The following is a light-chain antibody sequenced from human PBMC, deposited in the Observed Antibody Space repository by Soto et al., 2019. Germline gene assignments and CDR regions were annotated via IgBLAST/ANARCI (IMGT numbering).Light chain of an antibody. Sequence: DIQMTQSPSSLSASVGDRVTITCRASQSISSYLNWYQQKPGKAPKLLIYAASSLQSGDSSRCGGSGSGADFTLTIISLRSSDVATDYCYRSYSTRLTFGGRTKVDIK. V-gene: IGKV1-39*01. CDR2: AAS. CDR3: YRSYSTRLT. CDR1: QSISSY. J-gene: IGKJ4*01.